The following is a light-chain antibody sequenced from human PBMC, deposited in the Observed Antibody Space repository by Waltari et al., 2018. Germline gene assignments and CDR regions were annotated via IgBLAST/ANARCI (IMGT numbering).Light chain of an antibody. J-gene: IGKJ4*01. CDR1: QTINNNF. CDR3: QQYDGSVLT. Sequence: IVLTQSPDTLSLSPGQRATLPCRASQTINNNFLVWYQQKPGQAPRLIIHGASSMATGFPDRFSGSGSGTDFTLTISSLEPEDFAVYYCQQYDGSVLTFGGGTKVEI. CDR2: GAS. V-gene: IGKV3-20*01.